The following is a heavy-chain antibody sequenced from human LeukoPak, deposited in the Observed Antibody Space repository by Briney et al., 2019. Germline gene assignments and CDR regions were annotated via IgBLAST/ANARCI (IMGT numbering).Heavy chain of an antibody. J-gene: IGHJ6*03. CDR2: IHHSGST. D-gene: IGHD3-3*01. Sequence: SETLSLTCTVSGYSISSGYYWGWIRQPPGKGLVWVGSIHHSGSTNYNPSLKSRVTITVDTSKNQFSLKLSSVTAADTAVYYCARVVKGVAITYYYYMDVWGKGTTVTVSS. CDR1: GYSISSGYY. V-gene: IGHV4-38-2*02. CDR3: ARVVKGVAITYYYYMDV.